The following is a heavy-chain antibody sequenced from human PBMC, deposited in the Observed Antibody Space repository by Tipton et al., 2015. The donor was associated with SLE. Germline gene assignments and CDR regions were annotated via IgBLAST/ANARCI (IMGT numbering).Heavy chain of an antibody. V-gene: IGHV4-34*01. D-gene: IGHD4-17*01. CDR2: IYYSGST. J-gene: IGHJ4*02. CDR3: ARNSYGDDGGY. CDR1: GGSFSGYY. Sequence: LRLSCAVYGGSFSGYYWSWIRQPPGKGLEWIGSIYYSGSTYYNPSLKSRVTISVDTSKNQFSLKLSSVTAADTAVYYCARNSYGDDGGYWGQGTLVTVSS.